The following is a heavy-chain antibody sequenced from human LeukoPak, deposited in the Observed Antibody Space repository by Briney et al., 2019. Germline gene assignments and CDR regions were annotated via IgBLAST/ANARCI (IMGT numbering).Heavy chain of an antibody. CDR2: RYYSGSP. Sequence: PSETLSLTCSVSGGSIRSYYWTWIRQPPGKGLEWLGYRYYSGSPTYNPSLKSRVTISVDTSKSQFSLKLISVTAADTAIYYCARVRGDFETDWGQGTLVTVSS. D-gene: IGHD3-16*01. CDR1: GGSIRSYY. CDR3: ARVRGDFETD. V-gene: IGHV4-59*01. J-gene: IGHJ1*01.